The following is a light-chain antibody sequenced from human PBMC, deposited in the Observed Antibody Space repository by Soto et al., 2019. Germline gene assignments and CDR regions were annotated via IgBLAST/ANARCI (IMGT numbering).Light chain of an antibody. CDR3: QSYDSSLSGREV. CDR1: SSNIGAGYD. V-gene: IGLV1-40*01. CDR2: GNS. J-gene: IGLJ2*01. Sequence: QSVLTQPPSVSGAPGQRVPISCTGSSSNIGAGYDVHWYQQLPGTAPKLLIYGNSNRPSGVPDRFSGSKSGTSASLAITGLQPEDEADYHCQSYDSSLSGREVFGGGTKLTVL.